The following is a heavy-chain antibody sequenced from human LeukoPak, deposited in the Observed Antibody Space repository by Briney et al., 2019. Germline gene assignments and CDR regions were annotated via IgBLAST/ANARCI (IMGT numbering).Heavy chain of an antibody. D-gene: IGHD5-18*01. V-gene: IGHV4-30-2*01. Sequence: SETLSLTCAVSGGSISSGGYSWSWIRQPPGKGLEWIGYIYHSGSTYYNPSLKSRVTISVDRSKNQFSLKLSSVTAADTAVFYCVRRRYNYGFDSWGQGSLVTVSS. J-gene: IGHJ4*02. CDR1: GGSISSGGYS. CDR2: IYHSGST. CDR3: VRRRYNYGFDS.